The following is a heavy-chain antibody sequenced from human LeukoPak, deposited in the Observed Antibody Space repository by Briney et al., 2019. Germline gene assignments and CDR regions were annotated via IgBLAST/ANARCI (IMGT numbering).Heavy chain of an antibody. V-gene: IGHV1-2*02. D-gene: IGHD3-16*02. CDR1: GYTFNDYY. J-gene: IGHJ4*01. Sequence: ASVKVSCKASGYTFNDYYLHWVRQAPGQGLEWMGWINPNSGDTNYAQKFQGRVTMTRDTSVSTAYMELTRLRSDDTAVYYCARRARYWGHETLVTVSS. CDR2: INPNSGDT. CDR3: ARRARY.